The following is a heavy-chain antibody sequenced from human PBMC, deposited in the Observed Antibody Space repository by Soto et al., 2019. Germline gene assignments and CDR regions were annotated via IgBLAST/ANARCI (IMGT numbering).Heavy chain of an antibody. D-gene: IGHD3-10*01. V-gene: IGHV1-69*13. CDR2: IIPIFGTA. CDR1: GGTFSSYA. J-gene: IGHJ4*02. CDR3: ARDSHYYGSGSYPTFDY. Sequence: SVKVSCKASGGTFSSYAISWVRQAPGQGLEWMGGIIPIFGTANYAQKFQGRVTITADESTSTAYMELSSLRSEDTAVYYCARDSHYYGSGSYPTFDYWGQGTLVTVSS.